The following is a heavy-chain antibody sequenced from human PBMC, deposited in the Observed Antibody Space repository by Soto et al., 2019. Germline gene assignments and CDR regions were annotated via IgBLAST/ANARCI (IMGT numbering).Heavy chain of an antibody. V-gene: IGHV3-33*01. CDR2: IWYDGSNK. J-gene: IGHJ5*02. CDR1: GFTFSSYG. D-gene: IGHD3-22*01. Sequence: QVQLVESGGGVVQPGRSLRLSCAASGFTFSSYGMHWVRQAPGKGLEWVAVIWYDGSNKYYADSVKGRFTISRDNSKNTLYLQMNSLRAEDTAVYYCARDAAVYYYDSSGYYYVTCWFDPWGQGTLVTVSS. CDR3: ARDAAVYYYDSSGYYYVTCWFDP.